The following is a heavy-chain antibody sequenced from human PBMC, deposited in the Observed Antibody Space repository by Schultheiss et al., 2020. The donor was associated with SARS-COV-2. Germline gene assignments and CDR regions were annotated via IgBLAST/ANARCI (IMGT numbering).Heavy chain of an antibody. CDR3: AKEFGVDLPRVFDY. CDR1: GFTFSSYG. J-gene: IGHJ4*02. CDR2: IYSGGST. Sequence: GGSLRLSCAASGFTFSSYGMHWVRQAPGKGLEWVAVIYSGGSTYYADSVKGRFTISRDNSKNTLYLQMNSLRAEDTAVYYCAKEFGVDLPRVFDYWGQGTLVTVSS. V-gene: IGHV3-NL1*01. D-gene: IGHD3-3*01.